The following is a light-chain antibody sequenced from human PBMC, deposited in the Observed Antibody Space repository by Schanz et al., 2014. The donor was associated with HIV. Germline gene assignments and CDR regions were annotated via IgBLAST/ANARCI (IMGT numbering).Light chain of an antibody. CDR1: SGDIGTYAA. V-gene: IGLV2-14*03. J-gene: IGLJ3*02. CDR3: SSYAGSRSV. CDR2: GVT. Sequence: QSALTQPASVSGSPGQSITISCTGTSGDIGTYAAVSWYQQHPDKAPRLLIYGVTSRPSGISSRFSGSASGNTASLTISGLQAEDAADYYCSSYAGSRSVFGGGTKLTVL.